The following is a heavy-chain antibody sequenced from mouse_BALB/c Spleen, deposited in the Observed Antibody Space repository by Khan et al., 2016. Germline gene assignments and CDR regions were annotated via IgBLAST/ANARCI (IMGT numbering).Heavy chain of an antibody. CDR2: ISYSGST. Sequence: EVQLQESGPGLVKPSQSLSLTCTVTGYSITSDYAWNWIRQFPGNKLEWMGYISYSGSTSYNPSLKSRLSITRDTSKNQFFLQLKSVTTEDTATYYCASGRYPAYLGQWTVVTVSA. CDR1: GYSITSDYA. J-gene: IGHJ3*01. D-gene: IGHD2-14*01. V-gene: IGHV3-2*02. CDR3: ASGRYPAY.